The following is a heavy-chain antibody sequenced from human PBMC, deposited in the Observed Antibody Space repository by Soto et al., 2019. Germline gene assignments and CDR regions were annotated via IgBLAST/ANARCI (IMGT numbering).Heavy chain of an antibody. Sequence: QVQLVESGGGVVQPGRSLRLSCAGTGFTFSNYGFHWVRQAPGKGLEWVGVISFDGTDRYYVDSVKGRFTISRDNSKNPVYLQINSLRGEDTAIYYCAQSGGEFRTYEGVDVWGQGTTVPVSS. V-gene: IGHV3-30*18. J-gene: IGHJ6*02. CDR1: GFTFSNYG. CDR3: AQSGGEFRTYEGVDV. CDR2: ISFDGTDR. D-gene: IGHD3-22*01.